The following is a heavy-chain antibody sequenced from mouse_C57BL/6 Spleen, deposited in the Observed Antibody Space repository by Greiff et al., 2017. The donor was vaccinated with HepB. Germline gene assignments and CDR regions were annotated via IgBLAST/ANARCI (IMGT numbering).Heavy chain of an antibody. CDR1: GYTFTSYG. CDR3: ARKDLDY. J-gene: IGHJ2*01. CDR2: IYPRSGNT. V-gene: IGHV1-81*01. Sequence: QVQLKQSGAELARPGASVKLSCKASGYTFTSYGISWVKQRTGQGLEWIGEIYPRSGNTYYNEKFKGKATRTADKSSSTAYMELRSLTSEDSAVYFCARKDLDYWGQGTTLTVSS.